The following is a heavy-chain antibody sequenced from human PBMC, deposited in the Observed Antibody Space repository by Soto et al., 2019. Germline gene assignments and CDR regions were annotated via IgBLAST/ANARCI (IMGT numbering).Heavy chain of an antibody. CDR3: ARRYYYDSSGYYLAD. CDR1: GSSITSSNW. V-gene: IGHV4-4*02. Sequence: QVQLRESGPRLVKPSGTLSLTCAVSGSSITSSNWWTWVRQPPGKGLELIGESYHSGSSNYNPSLKSRVTISVDKSKNQFFLKLTSVTAADTAVYYCARRYYYDSSGYYLADWGQGTLVTVSS. D-gene: IGHD3-22*01. J-gene: IGHJ4*02. CDR2: SYHSGSS.